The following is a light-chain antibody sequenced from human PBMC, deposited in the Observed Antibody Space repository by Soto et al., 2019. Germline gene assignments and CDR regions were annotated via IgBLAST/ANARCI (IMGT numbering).Light chain of an antibody. J-gene: IGLJ1*01. CDR2: SNN. CDR3: AAGDDSLNGYV. Sequence: QSVLTQPPSASGTPGQRVTISCSGSSSNIGSNTVNWYQQLPGTAPKLLIYSNNQRPSGVPDRFSGSKSGTSASLAISGLQFEDEADYYCAAGDDSLNGYVFGPGTKVTVL. CDR1: SSNIGSNT. V-gene: IGLV1-44*01.